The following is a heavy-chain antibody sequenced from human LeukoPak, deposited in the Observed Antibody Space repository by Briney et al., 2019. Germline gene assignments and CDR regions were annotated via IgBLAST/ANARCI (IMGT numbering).Heavy chain of an antibody. J-gene: IGHJ4*02. Sequence: ASVKVSCKASGYTFTSYDIQWVRQATGQGLEWMGWMNPNSGNTGYAQKFQGRVTMTRNTSISTAYMELSSLRSEDTAVYYCARGWDTAMVTFLDYWGQGTLVTVSS. CDR2: MNPNSGNT. V-gene: IGHV1-8*01. D-gene: IGHD5-18*01. CDR1: GYTFTSYD. CDR3: ARGWDTAMVTFLDY.